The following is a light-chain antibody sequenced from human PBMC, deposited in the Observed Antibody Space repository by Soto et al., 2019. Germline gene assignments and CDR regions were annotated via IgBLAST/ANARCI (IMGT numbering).Light chain of an antibody. J-gene: IGKJ5*01. CDR1: QTVSSY. V-gene: IGKV3-11*01. CDR2: DAS. CDR3: QHFGDSPIN. Sequence: EIVLTQSPATLALSPGERATLSCMASQTVSSYLLWYQQKPGQAPRLLIYDASNRAAGTPARFSGSGSGTDFTLTISRLEPEDFAVYYCQHFGDSPINCGQGKRLEIK.